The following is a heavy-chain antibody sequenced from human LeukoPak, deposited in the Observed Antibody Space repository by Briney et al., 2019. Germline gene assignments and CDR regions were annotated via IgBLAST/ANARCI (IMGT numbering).Heavy chain of an antibody. CDR3: ARETDSGNPFGAFDI. CDR2: IYYSWIT. D-gene: IGHD1-26*01. CDR1: GGSISSYY. Sequence: SETLSLTCTVSGGSISSYYWSCIRQPPAKALEWGGYIYYSWITSYNPSLKSRVTISLDTSKNHFSLKLDSLTAPDTAVYYCARETDSGNPFGAFDIWGQGTMVTVAS. J-gene: IGHJ3*02. V-gene: IGHV4-59*01.